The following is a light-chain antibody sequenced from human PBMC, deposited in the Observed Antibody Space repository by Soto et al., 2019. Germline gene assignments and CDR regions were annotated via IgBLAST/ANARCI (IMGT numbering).Light chain of an antibody. CDR1: QSVSSSY. Sequence: IVLTQSPGILSLSPGVRATLSCRASQSVSSSYLAWYQQKPGQAPRLLIYGASSRATGIPDRFSGSGSGTDFTLTISRLEPEDFAVYYCQQYGSAITFGQGTRLEIK. V-gene: IGKV3-20*01. CDR3: QQYGSAIT. J-gene: IGKJ5*01. CDR2: GAS.